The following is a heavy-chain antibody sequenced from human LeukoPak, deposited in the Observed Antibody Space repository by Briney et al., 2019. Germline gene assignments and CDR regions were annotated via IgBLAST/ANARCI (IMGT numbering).Heavy chain of an antibody. D-gene: IGHD6-13*01. J-gene: IGHJ4*02. CDR3: VKGRYSNSWYSSDY. CDR1: GFTFSSYA. Sequence: GGSLRLSCSASGFTFSSYAMHWVRQAPGKGLKYVSAISSSGGRTYYADSVRGRFTISRDNSKNTLYLQMSSLRAEDTAVYYCVKGRYSNSWYSSDYWGPGTLVTVSS. CDR2: ISSSGGRT. V-gene: IGHV3-64D*09.